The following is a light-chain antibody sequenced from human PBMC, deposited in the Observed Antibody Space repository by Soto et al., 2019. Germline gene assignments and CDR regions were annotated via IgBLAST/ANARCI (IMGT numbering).Light chain of an antibody. CDR2: ATN. V-gene: IGLV1-44*01. J-gene: IGLJ2*01. CDR3: TAWEDSLNLVA. CDR1: SSNIENNS. Sequence: QSVLTQPPSTSGTPGQRVTISCSGASSNIENNSVNWYQHLPGTAPKLLIYATNQRPSGVPNRFSGSKSGTSASLAISGLQAEDEADYSCTAWEDSLNLVAFGGGNKLTVL.